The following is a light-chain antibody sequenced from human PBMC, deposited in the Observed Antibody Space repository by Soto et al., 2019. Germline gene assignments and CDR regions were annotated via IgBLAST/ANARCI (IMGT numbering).Light chain of an antibody. CDR1: QSLLHSNGYDY. CDR2: LGS. Sequence: DIVMTQSPLSLSVTPGEPASISCRSSQSLLHSNGYDYLDWYLQKPGQSPQLLIYLGSNRASGVTDRFSGSGSGTDFTLKMSRVEADDVGVYYCMQALQTPRTFGQGTKLEIK. J-gene: IGKJ2*01. CDR3: MQALQTPRT. V-gene: IGKV2-28*01.